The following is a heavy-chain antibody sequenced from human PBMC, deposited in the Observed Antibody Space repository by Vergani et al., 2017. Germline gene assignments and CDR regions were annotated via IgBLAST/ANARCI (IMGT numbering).Heavy chain of an antibody. CDR1: GGSFSGYY. D-gene: IGHD3-3*01. CDR2: INHSGST. CDR3: ARQGHDGIRFSHNWFDP. Sequence: QVQLQQWGAGLLKPSETLSLTCAVYGGSFSGYYWSWIRQPPGKGLEWIGEINHSGSTNYNPSLKSRVTISVDTSKNQFSLKLSSVTAADTAVYYCARQGHDGIRFSHNWFDPWGQGTLVTVSS. J-gene: IGHJ5*02. V-gene: IGHV4-34*01.